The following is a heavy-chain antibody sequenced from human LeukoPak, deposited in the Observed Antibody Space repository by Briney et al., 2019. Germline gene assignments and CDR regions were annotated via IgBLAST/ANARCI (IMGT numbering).Heavy chain of an antibody. CDR2: IYYSGST. CDR3: ARGPYYHDSSGSYFPFDY. J-gene: IGHJ4*02. Sequence: PSETLSLTCTVSGGSISSSSYYWGWIRQPPGKGLEWIGSIYYSGSTYYNPSLKSRVTISVDTSKNQFSLKLSSVTAADTAVYYCARGPYYHDSSGSYFPFDYWGQGTLVTVSS. CDR1: GGSISSSSYY. D-gene: IGHD3-22*01. V-gene: IGHV4-39*07.